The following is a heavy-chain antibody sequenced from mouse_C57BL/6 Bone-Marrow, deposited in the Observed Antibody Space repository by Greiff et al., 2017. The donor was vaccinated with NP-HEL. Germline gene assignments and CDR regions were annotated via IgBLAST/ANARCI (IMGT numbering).Heavy chain of an antibody. CDR3: AGRKYYGSRYAMDY. Sequence: QVQLQQSGPELVKPGASVKISCKASGYAFSSSWMNWVKQRPGKGLEWIGRIYPGDGDTNYNGKFKGKATLTADKSSSTAYIQLSSLTSEDSAVYYCAGRKYYGSRYAMDYWGQGTSVTVSS. CDR1: GYAFSSSW. D-gene: IGHD1-1*01. J-gene: IGHJ4*01. V-gene: IGHV1-82*01. CDR2: IYPGDGDT.